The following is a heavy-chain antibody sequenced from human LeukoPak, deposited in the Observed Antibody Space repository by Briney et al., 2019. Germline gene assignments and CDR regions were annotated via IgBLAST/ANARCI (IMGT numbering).Heavy chain of an antibody. J-gene: IGHJ6*02. CDR2: IYSGGST. CDR3: XXXXXXXXXXXYYYGMDV. Sequence: GGSLRLSCAASGFTVSSNYMSWVRQAPGKGLEWVSVIYSGGSTYYADSVKGRFTISRDNSKNTLYLQMNSLRAEDTAVYYCXXXXXXXXXXXYYYGMDVWGQGTTVTVSS. V-gene: IGHV3-66*01. CDR1: GFTVSSNY.